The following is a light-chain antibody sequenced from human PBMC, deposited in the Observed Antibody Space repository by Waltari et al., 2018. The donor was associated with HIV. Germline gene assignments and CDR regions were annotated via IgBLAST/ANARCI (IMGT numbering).Light chain of an antibody. V-gene: IGKV1-5*03. J-gene: IGKJ2*01. CDR3: QQYNSYFYT. CDR1: QNVESW. Sequence: IQMTQSPSILSASVGERVTITCRASQNVESWLDWYQKRPGRAPKLLIYKASTLEYGVPARFPCSGSGTNFTLTINSLQPDDFATYYCQQYNSYFYTFGLGTILDLK. CDR2: KAS.